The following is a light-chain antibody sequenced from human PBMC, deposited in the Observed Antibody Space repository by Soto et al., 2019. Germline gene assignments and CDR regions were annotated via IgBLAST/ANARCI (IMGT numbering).Light chain of an antibody. Sequence: EIVLTQSPGTLSMSPGERSTLSCRASQSVSSRYVAWHQQKPGQAPRLLLSGATNRATGIPDRFSGSGSGTDFTLTISRLEPEDFAMYYCPQYSNSPFTFGPGTKVEIK. CDR3: PQYSNSPFT. CDR2: GAT. V-gene: IGKV3-20*01. J-gene: IGKJ3*01. CDR1: QSVSSRY.